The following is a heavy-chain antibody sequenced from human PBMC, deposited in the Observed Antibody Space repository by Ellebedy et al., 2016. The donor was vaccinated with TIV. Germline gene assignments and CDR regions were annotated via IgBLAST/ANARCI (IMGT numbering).Heavy chain of an antibody. J-gene: IGHJ5*02. Sequence: SETLSLTXAAYGGSFSGYYWSWIRQPPGKGLEWIGEINHSGSTNYNPSLKSRVTISVDTSKNQFSLKLSSVTAADTAVYYCARGDIVVVPAAKYSLYNWFDPWGQGTLVTVSS. CDR2: INHSGST. CDR1: GGSFSGYY. CDR3: ARGDIVVVPAAKYSLYNWFDP. D-gene: IGHD2-2*01. V-gene: IGHV4-34*01.